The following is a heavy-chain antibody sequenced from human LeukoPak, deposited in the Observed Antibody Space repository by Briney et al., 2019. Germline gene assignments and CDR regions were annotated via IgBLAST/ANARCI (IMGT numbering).Heavy chain of an antibody. CDR2: IGSSSNYI. CDR1: VFTFSSYS. V-gene: IGHV3-21*01. D-gene: IGHD6-25*01. Sequence: GGSLRLSCAASVFTFSSYSMNWVRQAPGKGLEWVSSIGSSSNYIYYSDSVKGRFTISRDNANNSLFLQMNSLRVEDTALYYCVRDAASPDFWGQGTLVTVSS. CDR3: VRDAASPDF. J-gene: IGHJ4*02.